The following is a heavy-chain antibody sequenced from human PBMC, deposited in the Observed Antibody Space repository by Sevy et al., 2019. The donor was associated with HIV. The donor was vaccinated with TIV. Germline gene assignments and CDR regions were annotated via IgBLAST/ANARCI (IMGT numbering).Heavy chain of an antibody. D-gene: IGHD6-13*01. V-gene: IGHV3-72*01. J-gene: IGHJ4*02. CDR3: ATHAGIAAAGRVFDY. Sequence: GGSLRLSCAASGFTFSDHYMEWVRQAPGKGLEWVGRIRNKADSYTTEYAASVKGRFTISRDDSKNSLYLLMNSLKTEDTAVYYCATHAGIAAAGRVFDYWGPGNLVTVSS. CDR1: GFTFSDHY. CDR2: IRNKADSYTT.